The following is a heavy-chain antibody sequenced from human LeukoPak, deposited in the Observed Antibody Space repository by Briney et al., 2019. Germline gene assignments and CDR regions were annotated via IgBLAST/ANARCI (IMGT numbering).Heavy chain of an antibody. CDR2: IYYSGST. D-gene: IGHD1-14*01. CDR1: GGSISSSSYY. CDR3: ARGAGAGLHPNRLFIDQPPRTATHSGPNKIPQFDYYYYGMDV. Sequence: SETLSLTCTVSGGSISSSSYYWGWIRQPPGKGLEWIGSIYYSGSTYYNPSLKSRVTISVDTSKNQFSLKLSSVTAADTAVYYCARGAGAGLHPNRLFIDQPPRTATHSGPNKIPQFDYYYYGMDVWGQGTTVTVSS. V-gene: IGHV4-39*01. J-gene: IGHJ6*02.